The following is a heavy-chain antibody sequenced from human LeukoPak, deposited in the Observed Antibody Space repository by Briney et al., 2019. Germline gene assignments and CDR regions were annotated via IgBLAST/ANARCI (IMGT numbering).Heavy chain of an antibody. CDR3: ARTTFWSGRSPDYHHCYMDV. Sequence: SETLSLTCTVSGGSISGYYWSWIRQAPGKGLEWIGYVHYNGSPNYNASLKSRVTISVDASKNQFSLKVSFVSAADTAVYYCARTTFWSGRSPDYHHCYMDVWGKGTTVTVSS. D-gene: IGHD3-3*01. V-gene: IGHV4-59*01. CDR1: GGSISGYY. J-gene: IGHJ6*03. CDR2: VHYNGSP.